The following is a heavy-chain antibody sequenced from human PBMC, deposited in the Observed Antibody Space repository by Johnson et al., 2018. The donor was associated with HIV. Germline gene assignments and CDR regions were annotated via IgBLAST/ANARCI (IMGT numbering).Heavy chain of an antibody. J-gene: IGHJ3*02. CDR2: ISGSSGSTI. CDR3: ASLSGSGSYSGASAFDI. CDR1: GFTFSSYW. Sequence: VQLVESGGGLVQPGGSLRLSCAASGFTFSSYWMSWVRQAPGKGLEWVSAISGSSGSTIYYADSVKGRFTISRDNAKNSLYLQMNSLGAEDTAVYYCASLSGSGSYSGASAFDIWGQGTMVTVSS. V-gene: IGHV3-48*04. D-gene: IGHD1-26*01.